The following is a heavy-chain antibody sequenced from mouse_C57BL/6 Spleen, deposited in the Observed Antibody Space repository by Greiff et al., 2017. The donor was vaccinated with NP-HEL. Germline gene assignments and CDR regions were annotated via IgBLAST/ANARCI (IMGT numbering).Heavy chain of an antibody. Sequence: EVQLVESGGGLVKPGGSLKLSCAASGFTFSSYAMSWVRQTPEKRLEWVATISDGGSYTYYPDNVKGRFTISRDNAKNNLYLQMSHLKSEDTAMYYCARENGNYYAMDYWGQGTSVTVSS. V-gene: IGHV5-4*01. D-gene: IGHD2-1*01. CDR1: GFTFSSYA. CDR3: ARENGNYYAMDY. CDR2: ISDGGSYT. J-gene: IGHJ4*01.